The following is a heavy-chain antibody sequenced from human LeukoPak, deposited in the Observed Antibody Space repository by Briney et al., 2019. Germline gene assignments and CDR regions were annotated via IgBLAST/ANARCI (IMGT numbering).Heavy chain of an antibody. CDR3: ARHRPVPAAGFEY. Sequence: SETLSLTCIVSGGSISSSHYYWAWTRQPPGKGLESIGSINYSGSTYYDPSLKSRVTVSVDTSKNQFSLKLSSVTAADTAIYYCARHRPVPAAGFEYWGQGILVSVSS. CDR1: GGSISSSHYY. CDR2: INYSGST. D-gene: IGHD2-2*01. J-gene: IGHJ4*02. V-gene: IGHV4-39*01.